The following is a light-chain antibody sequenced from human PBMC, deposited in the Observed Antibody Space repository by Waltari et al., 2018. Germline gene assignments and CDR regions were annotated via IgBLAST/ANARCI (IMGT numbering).Light chain of an antibody. CDR1: GLPNRY. J-gene: IGLJ3*02. CDR3: YSTGTFEGV. CDR2: EDI. V-gene: IGLV3-10*01. Sequence: SYELPQPPSVSVSPGQTARITCSGDGLPNRYAYWFQQKSGQAPVLIIYEDIKRPSGIPERFSGSISGTVATLTISEAQVDDDADYYCYSTGTFEGVFGGGTKLTVL.